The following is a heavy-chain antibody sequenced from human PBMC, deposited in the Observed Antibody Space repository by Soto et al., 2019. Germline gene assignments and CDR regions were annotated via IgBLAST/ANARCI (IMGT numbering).Heavy chain of an antibody. J-gene: IGHJ6*03. D-gene: IGHD3-3*01. CDR2: IYYSGSP. V-gene: IGHV4-39*02. Sequence: PSETLSLTCTVSGGSISSSSYYWGWIRQLPGKGLEWIGSIYYSGSPYYNPSLKSRVTISVDTSKNQFSLKLSSMTAADTAVYYCARERNDFFPPWDYYYYMDVWGKGTTVTVSS. CDR3: ARERNDFFPPWDYYYYMDV. CDR1: GGSISSSSYY.